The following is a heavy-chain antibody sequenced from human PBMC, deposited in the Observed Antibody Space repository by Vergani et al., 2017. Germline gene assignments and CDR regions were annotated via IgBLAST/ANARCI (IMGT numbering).Heavy chain of an antibody. Sequence: QVQLVQSGAEVKKPGASVKVSCKASGYTFTSYDINWVRQATGQGLEWMGWMNPNSGNTGYAQKFQGRVTMTRNTSISTAYMELSSLRSEDTAVYYCARGRYSGYDQGYSGSDYYYWGQGTLVTVSS. CDR2: MNPNSGNT. D-gene: IGHD1-26*01. V-gene: IGHV1-8*01. CDR3: ARGRYSGYDQGYSGSDYYY. CDR1: GYTFTSYD. J-gene: IGHJ4*02.